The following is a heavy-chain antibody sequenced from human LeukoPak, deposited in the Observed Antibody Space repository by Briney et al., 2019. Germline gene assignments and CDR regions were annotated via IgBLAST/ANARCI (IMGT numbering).Heavy chain of an antibody. D-gene: IGHD6-6*01. CDR2: INHSGST. CDR1: GGSFTTYY. Sequence: SETLSLTCTVSGGSFTTYYWSWIRQPPGKGLEWIGEINHSGSTNYNPSLKSRVTISVDTSKNQFSLKLSSVTAADTAVYYCARQSSSLDWFDPWGQGTLVTVSS. V-gene: IGHV4-34*01. J-gene: IGHJ5*02. CDR3: ARQSSSLDWFDP.